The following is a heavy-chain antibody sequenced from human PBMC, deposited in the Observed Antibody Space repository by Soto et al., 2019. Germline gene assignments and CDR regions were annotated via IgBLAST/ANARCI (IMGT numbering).Heavy chain of an antibody. V-gene: IGHV1-24*01. J-gene: IGHJ3*02. CDR2: FDPEDGET. D-gene: IGHD2-2*01. Sequence: SVKVSCKVSGYTLTELSMHWVRQAPGKGLEWMGGFDPEDGETIYAQKFQGRVTMTEDTSTDTAYMELSSLRSEDTAVYYCATVHCSTSCYHAAFDIWGKGTMVPVSS. CDR3: ATVHCSTSCYHAAFDI. CDR1: GYTLTELS.